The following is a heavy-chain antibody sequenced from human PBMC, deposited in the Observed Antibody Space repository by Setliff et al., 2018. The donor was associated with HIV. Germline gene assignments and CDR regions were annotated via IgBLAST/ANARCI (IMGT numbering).Heavy chain of an antibody. D-gene: IGHD6-19*01. Sequence: ASVKVSCKASGYIFISYGISWVRQAPGQGLEWMGWISAYSGNTNYAQKVQGRVTMTTHTPTNTAYMELRSLRSDDTAVYYCARDRWVWGGSDSGYYYYFMDVWGKGTTVTVSS. J-gene: IGHJ6*03. CDR1: GYIFISYG. CDR2: ISAYSGNT. CDR3: ARDRWVWGGSDSGYYYYFMDV. V-gene: IGHV1-18*01.